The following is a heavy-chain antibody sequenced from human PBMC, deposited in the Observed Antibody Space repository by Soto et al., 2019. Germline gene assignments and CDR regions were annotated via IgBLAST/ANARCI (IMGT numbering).Heavy chain of an antibody. J-gene: IGHJ1*01. CDR3: AHSPPPTVTTSPEYFQP. CDR1: GFSLSTTGVG. Sequence: QITLKESGPTLVKPTQTLTLTCTFSGFSLSTTGVGVGWIRQPPGKALEWLALIYWDDDKRYSPSLKSRLTITKDTSKNQVVLTMTNMDPVDTATYYRAHSPPPTVTTSPEYFQPWGQGPLVTVSS. CDR2: IYWDDDK. V-gene: IGHV2-5*02. D-gene: IGHD4-17*01.